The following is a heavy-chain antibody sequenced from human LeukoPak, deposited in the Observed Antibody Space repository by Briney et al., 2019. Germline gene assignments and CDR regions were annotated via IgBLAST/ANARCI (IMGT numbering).Heavy chain of an antibody. Sequence: PSESLSLTCTVSGGSISSYYWSWIRQPAGKGLEWIGRIYTSGSTNYNPSLESRVTMSVDTSKNHFSLEVTSVTAADRATYYCARGKPVPGEYYYYHYMDVWGKRTTVTVSS. J-gene: IGHJ6*03. D-gene: IGHD3-10*01. CDR2: IYTSGST. V-gene: IGHV4-4*07. CDR3: ARGKPVPGEYYYYHYMDV. CDR1: GGSISSYY.